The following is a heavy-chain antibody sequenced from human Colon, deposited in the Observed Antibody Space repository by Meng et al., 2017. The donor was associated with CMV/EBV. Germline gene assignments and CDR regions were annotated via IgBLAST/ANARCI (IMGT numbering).Heavy chain of an antibody. CDR3: ARLAGTRKAFDY. CDR1: GFDFSNYW. CDR2: IDSDGSFT. V-gene: IGHV3-74*01. Sequence: CAASGFDFSNYWMHWVRQVPGKGPEWVARIDSDGSFTTYAGSVKGRFAISRDNTENTPYLQMNSLRGEDTAVYYCARLAGTRKAFDYWGQGTLVTVSS. D-gene: IGHD1/OR15-1a*01. J-gene: IGHJ4*02.